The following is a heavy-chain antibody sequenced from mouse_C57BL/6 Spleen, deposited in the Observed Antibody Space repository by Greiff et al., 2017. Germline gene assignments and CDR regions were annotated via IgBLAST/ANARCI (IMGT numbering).Heavy chain of an antibody. CDR2: ISGGGGNT. V-gene: IGHV5-9*01. Sequence: EVKLVESGGGLVKPGGSLKLSCAASGFTFSSYTMSWVRQTPEKRLEWVATISGGGGNTYYPDSVKGRFTISRDNAKNTLYLQMSSLRSEDTALYYCARQMAGTNAMDYWGQGTSVTVSS. D-gene: IGHD4-1*01. CDR3: ARQMAGTNAMDY. J-gene: IGHJ4*01. CDR1: GFTFSSYT.